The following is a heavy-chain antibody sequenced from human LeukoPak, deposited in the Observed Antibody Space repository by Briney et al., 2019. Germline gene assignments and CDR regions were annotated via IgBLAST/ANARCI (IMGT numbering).Heavy chain of an antibody. CDR2: MNPNSGNT. D-gene: IGHD2-2*01. V-gene: IGHV1-8*01. J-gene: IGHJ3*02. CDR3: ARVGRYALHAFDI. CDR1: GYTFTSYD. Sequence: GASVEVSCKASGYTFTSYDINWVRQATGQGLEWMGWMNPNSGNTGYAQKFQGRVTMTRNTSISTAYMELSSLRSEDTAVYYCARVGRYALHAFDIWGQGTMVTVSS.